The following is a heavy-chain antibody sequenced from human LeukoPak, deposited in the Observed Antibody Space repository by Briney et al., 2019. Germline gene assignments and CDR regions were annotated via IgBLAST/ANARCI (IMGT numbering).Heavy chain of an antibody. CDR1: GFTFSSYS. CDR3: ARDEIDSSGWY. Sequence: PGGSLRLSCAASGFTFSSYSMNWVRQAPGKGLEWVSYISSSSGTIYYADSVKGRFTISRDNAKNSLYLQMSSLRDEDTAVYYCARDEIDSSGWYWGQGTLVTVSS. CDR2: ISSSSGTI. D-gene: IGHD6-19*01. J-gene: IGHJ4*02. V-gene: IGHV3-48*02.